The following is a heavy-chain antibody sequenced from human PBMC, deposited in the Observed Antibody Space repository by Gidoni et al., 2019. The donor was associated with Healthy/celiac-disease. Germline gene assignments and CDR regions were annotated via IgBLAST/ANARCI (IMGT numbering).Heavy chain of an antibody. V-gene: IGHV4-34*01. CDR3: ARGRSRRGSSSSGMYYYYYGMDV. CDR1: GGSFSGYY. CDR2: INPSGST. Sequence: QVQLQQWGAGLLKPSETLSLTCAVYGGSFSGYYWSWIRQPPGKGLEWIGEINPSGSTNYNPSLKSRVTISVDTSKNQFSLKLSSVTAADTAVYYCARGRSRRGSSSSGMYYYYYGMDVWGQGTTVTV. J-gene: IGHJ6*02. D-gene: IGHD6-6*01.